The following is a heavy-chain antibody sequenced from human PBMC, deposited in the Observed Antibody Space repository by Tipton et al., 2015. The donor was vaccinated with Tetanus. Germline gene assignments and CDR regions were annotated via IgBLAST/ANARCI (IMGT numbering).Heavy chain of an antibody. Sequence: TLSLTCDVYDGSFSAYYWTWIRQPPGKGLEWIGEINHTGSTNYNPSLRRRVTISIGTSNNQFSLKLNSVTSADTAVYYCARAHYDIVWGSYRPSSAGYFFDYWCQGTLVIVSS. D-gene: IGHD3-16*02. CDR1: DGSFSAYY. CDR3: ARAHYDIVWGSYRPSSAGYFFDY. CDR2: INHTGST. V-gene: IGHV4-34*01. J-gene: IGHJ4*02.